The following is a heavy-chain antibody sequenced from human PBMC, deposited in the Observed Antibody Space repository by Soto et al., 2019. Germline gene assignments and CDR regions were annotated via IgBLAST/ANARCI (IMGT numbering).Heavy chain of an antibody. V-gene: IGHV3-21*01. J-gene: IGHJ6*03. CDR1: GFTFSSST. Sequence: EVQLVESGGGLVMPGGSLRLSCAASGFTFSSSTMNWVRQAPGKGLEWVSSISSGSSYIYYADPVKGRFTISRDNAKNSLYLQMNSLRAEDTAVYYCARGIAAAGRAHYYYTDVWVKGTTVTVS. D-gene: IGHD6-13*01. CDR2: ISSGSSYI. CDR3: ARGIAAAGRAHYYYTDV.